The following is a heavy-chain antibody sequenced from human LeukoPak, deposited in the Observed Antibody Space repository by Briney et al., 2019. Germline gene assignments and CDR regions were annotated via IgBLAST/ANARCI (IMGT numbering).Heavy chain of an antibody. CDR2: INPNSGGT. D-gene: IGHD3-3*01. CDR1: GYTFTGYY. J-gene: IGHJ5*02. CDR3: ARDITIFGEEGHNWFDP. Sequence: PGASVKVSCKASGYTFTGYYMHWARQAPGQGLEWMGWINPNSGGTNYAQKFQGRVTMTRDTSISTAYMELSRLRSDDTAVYYCARDITIFGEEGHNWFDPWGQGTLVTVSS. V-gene: IGHV1-2*02.